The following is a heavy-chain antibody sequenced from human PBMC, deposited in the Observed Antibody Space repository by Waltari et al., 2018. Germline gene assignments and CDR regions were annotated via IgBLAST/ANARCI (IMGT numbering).Heavy chain of an antibody. D-gene: IGHD6-6*01. V-gene: IGHV4-39*01. CDR2: TYYSGST. J-gene: IGHJ3*01. CDR1: GGSVSSSHSH. CDR3: ASGGHSSSDAFDF. Sequence: QLQLQESGPGLVKPSETLSLPCTVPGGSVSSSHSHWGWLRQPPGKGLVWIGSTYYSGSTYYNPSLKSRVTISVDTSKNQFSLKLSSVTAADTAVFYCASGGHSSSDAFDFGGQGTMVTVSS.